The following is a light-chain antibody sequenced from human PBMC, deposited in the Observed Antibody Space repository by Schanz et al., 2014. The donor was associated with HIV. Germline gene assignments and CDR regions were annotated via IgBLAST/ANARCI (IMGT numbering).Light chain of an antibody. CDR3: STWDDSLNGVV. J-gene: IGLJ2*01. V-gene: IGLV1-44*01. CDR2: NDD. Sequence: QSLLTQPPSASGIPGQTVTISCSGSIYTIARRTVDWYQHLPGTAPRLLIHNDDRRPSGVPERFSASKSGTSASLAISGLQSEDEADYYCSTWDDSLNGVVFGGGTKLTVL. CDR1: IYTIARRT.